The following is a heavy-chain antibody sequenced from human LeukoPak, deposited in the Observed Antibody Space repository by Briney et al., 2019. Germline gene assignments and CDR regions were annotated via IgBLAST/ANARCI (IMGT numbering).Heavy chain of an antibody. CDR3: ATGYY. CDR2: IYSGGTT. V-gene: IGHV3-66*01. Sequence: QPGGSLRLSCAASGFTVSSNYLSWVRQAPGKGLEWVSVIYSGGTTYYSESVKGRFTISRDKSKNMLYLQMNSLGAEETAVYYCATGYYWGQGTLVNVSS. CDR1: GFTVSSNY. J-gene: IGHJ4*02. D-gene: IGHD1-14*01.